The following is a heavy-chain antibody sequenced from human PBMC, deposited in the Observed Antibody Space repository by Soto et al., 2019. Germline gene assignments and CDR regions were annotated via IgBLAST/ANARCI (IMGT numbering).Heavy chain of an antibody. Sequence: GASVKVSCKASGGTFSSYAISWVRQAPGQGLEWMGGIIPIFGTANYAQKFQGRVTITADESTSTAYMELSSLRSEDTAVYYCARSLRWGGAFDIWGQGTMVTVS. CDR3: ARSLRWGGAFDI. CDR1: GGTFSSYA. CDR2: IIPIFGTA. V-gene: IGHV1-69*13. J-gene: IGHJ3*02. D-gene: IGHD1-26*01.